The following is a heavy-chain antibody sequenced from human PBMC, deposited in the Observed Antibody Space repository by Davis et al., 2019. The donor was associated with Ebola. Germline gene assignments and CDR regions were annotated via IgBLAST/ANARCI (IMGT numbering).Heavy chain of an antibody. Sequence: ASVKVSCKTSGYTFTNYGITWVRQPPGQGLEWMGWINPHNGNANYAQNVQGRVTMTTDTSTSTAYMEVGSLRSDDTAVYYCARAQFPTTSDHWGQGTLVTVSS. CDR3: ARAQFPTTSDH. D-gene: IGHD1-1*01. CDR1: GYTFTNYG. CDR2: INPHNGNA. J-gene: IGHJ4*02. V-gene: IGHV1-18*04.